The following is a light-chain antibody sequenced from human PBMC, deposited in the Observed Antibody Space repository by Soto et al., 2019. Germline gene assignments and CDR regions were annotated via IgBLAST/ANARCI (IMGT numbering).Light chain of an antibody. CDR2: RNN. J-gene: IGLJ1*01. Sequence: QSDLTQPPSSSRTPGQRVTISCSGSSSNIGSNYVYWYQQLPGTAPKLLIYRNNQRPSGVPDRFSGSKSGTSASLAISGLRSEDEPDYYCAAWDDSLSGLYVFGTSTKVTVL. CDR3: AAWDDSLSGLYV. V-gene: IGLV1-47*01. CDR1: SSNIGSNY.